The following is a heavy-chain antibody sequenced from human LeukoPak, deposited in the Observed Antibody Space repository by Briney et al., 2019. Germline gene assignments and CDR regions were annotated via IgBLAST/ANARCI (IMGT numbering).Heavy chain of an antibody. CDR3: ARVGLPRRVNAFDI. V-gene: IGHV3-23*01. Sequence: GGSLRLSCAASGFPLSNYAMTWVRQAPGQGLEWVAAISDGGGSSYNADVLKGRFSISRDDLKNTLSLQMNRLRAEDTAVYYCARVGLPRRVNAFDIWGQGTMVTVSS. CDR2: ISDGGGSS. CDR1: GFPLSNYA. D-gene: IGHD2-21*02. J-gene: IGHJ3*02.